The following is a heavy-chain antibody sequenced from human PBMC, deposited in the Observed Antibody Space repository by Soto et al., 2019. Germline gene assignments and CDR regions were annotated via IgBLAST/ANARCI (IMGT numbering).Heavy chain of an antibody. D-gene: IGHD2-21*02. CDR1: GYTFTGYY. CDR3: ARARPTQYCGGDCPRPLDI. J-gene: IGHJ3*02. CDR2: INPNSGGT. Sequence: GASVKVSCKASGYTFTGYYMHWVRQAPGQGLEWMGWINPNSGGTNYAQKFQGWVTMTRDTSISTAYMELSRLRSDDTAVYYCARARPTQYCGGDCPRPLDIWGQGTMVTVSS. V-gene: IGHV1-2*04.